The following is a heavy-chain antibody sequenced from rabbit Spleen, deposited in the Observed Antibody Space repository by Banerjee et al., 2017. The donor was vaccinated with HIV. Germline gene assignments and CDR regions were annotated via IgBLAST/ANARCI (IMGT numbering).Heavy chain of an antibody. CDR1: GFDFSRYY. V-gene: IGHV1S7*01. Sequence: QLKESGGGLVQPGGSLKLSCKASGFDFSRYYMTWVRQAPGKGLEWIGYIDPIFGTTHYASWVNGRFTISSDNAQNTVDLQLNSLTAADTATYFCARDPYSYDDYGDYPFNLWGQGPLVTVS. D-gene: IGHD2-1*01. CDR2: IDPIFGTT. J-gene: IGHJ4*01. CDR3: ARDPYSYDDYGDYPFNL.